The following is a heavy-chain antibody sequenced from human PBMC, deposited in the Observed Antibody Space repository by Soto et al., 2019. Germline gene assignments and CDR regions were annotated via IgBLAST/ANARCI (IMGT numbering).Heavy chain of an antibody. V-gene: IGHV1-2*04. J-gene: IGHJ5*02. CDR3: ARSMSSSWYKGWFDP. D-gene: IGHD6-13*01. CDR2: INPNSGGT. Sequence: QVQLVQSGAEVKKPGASVKVSCKASGYTFTGYYMHWVRQAPGQGLEWMGWINPNSGGTNYAQKFQGWVTMTRDTSIRTAYMELSRLRSDDTAVYYCARSMSSSWYKGWFDPWGQGTLVTVSS. CDR1: GYTFTGYY.